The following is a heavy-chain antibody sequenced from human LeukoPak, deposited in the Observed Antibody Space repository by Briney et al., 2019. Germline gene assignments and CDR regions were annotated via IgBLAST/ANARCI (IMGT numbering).Heavy chain of an antibody. CDR3: ARHGGAAAGLDY. Sequence: SETLSLTCTVSGGSISGSGYYWGWIRQPPGKGLGWIGSVYDSGSTYYNPSLKSRVTIHVDTSKNQFSLRLSSVTAADTAEYYCARHGGAAAGLDYCGQGILVTVSS. D-gene: IGHD6-13*01. J-gene: IGHJ4*02. CDR1: GGSISGSGYY. V-gene: IGHV4-39*01. CDR2: VYDSGST.